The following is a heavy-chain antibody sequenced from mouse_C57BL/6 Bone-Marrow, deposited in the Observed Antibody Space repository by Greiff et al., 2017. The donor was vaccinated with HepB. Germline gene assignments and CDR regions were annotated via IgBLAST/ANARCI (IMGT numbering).Heavy chain of an antibody. CDR3: TKPLFITTVVAFRYFDV. J-gene: IGHJ1*03. CDR1: GFNIKDDY. V-gene: IGHV14-4*01. D-gene: IGHD1-1*01. Sequence: EVQLQQSGAELVRPGASVKLSCTASGFNIKDDYMHWVKQRPEQGLEWIGWIDPENGDTEYASKFQGKATITADTSSNTAYLQLSSLTSEDTAVYYCTKPLFITTVVAFRYFDVWGTGTTVTVSS. CDR2: IDPENGDT.